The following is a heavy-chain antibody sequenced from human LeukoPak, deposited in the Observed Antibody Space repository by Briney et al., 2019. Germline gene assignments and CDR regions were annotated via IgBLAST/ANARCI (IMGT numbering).Heavy chain of an antibody. J-gene: IGHJ4*02. CDR1: GFTFNTYA. CDR3: ARGTVTTGSRQDY. Sequence: GGSLRLSCAVSGFTFNTYAMRWVRQAPGKGLEWVSTINNAGKTYYADSVKGRFTISRDNSKNTLYLQMNSLRAEDTAVYYCARGTVTTGSRQDYWGQGTLVTVSS. V-gene: IGHV3-23*01. D-gene: IGHD4-17*01. CDR2: INNAGKT.